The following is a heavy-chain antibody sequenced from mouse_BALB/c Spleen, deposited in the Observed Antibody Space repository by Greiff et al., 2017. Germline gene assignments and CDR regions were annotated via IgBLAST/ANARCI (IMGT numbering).Heavy chain of an antibody. V-gene: IGHV1-4*02. J-gene: IGHJ4*01. Sequence: QVQLQQSAAELARPGASVKMSCKASGYTFTSYTMHWVKQRPGQGLEWIGYINPSSGYTEYNQKFKDKTTLTADKSSSTAYMQLSSLTSEDSAVYYCARLYGSRHYYAMDYWGQGTSVTVSS. CDR2: INPSSGYT. CDR3: ARLYGSRHYYAMDY. CDR1: GYTFTSYT. D-gene: IGHD1-1*01.